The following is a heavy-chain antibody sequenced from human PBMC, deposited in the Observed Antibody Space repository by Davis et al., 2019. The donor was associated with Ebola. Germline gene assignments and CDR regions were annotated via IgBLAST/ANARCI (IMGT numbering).Heavy chain of an antibody. CDR1: GFIFRNYV. Sequence: SLRLSCAASGFIFRNYVMSWVRQAPGKGLEWVSTLGTSADTYYADSVKGRFTISRDNSRNTLYLQMNGLRVEDTAIYYCAKDTSNIWFDVWGQGTMVTVSS. CDR3: AKDTSNIWFDV. V-gene: IGHV3-23*01. J-gene: IGHJ3*01. CDR2: LGTSADT. D-gene: IGHD1-26*01.